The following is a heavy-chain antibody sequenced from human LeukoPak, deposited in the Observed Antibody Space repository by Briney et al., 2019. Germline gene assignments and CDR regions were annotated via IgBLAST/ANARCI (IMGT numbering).Heavy chain of an antibody. CDR1: GFTFSSYG. CDR3: AKDRRGYCSSTSCPGDY. CDR2: IRYDGSNK. V-gene: IGHV3-30*02. J-gene: IGHJ4*02. Sequence: GGSLRLSCAASGFTFSSYGMHWVRQAPGKGLEWVAFIRYDGSNKYYADSVKGRFTISRDNSKNTLYLQMNSLRAEDTAVYYCAKDRRGYCSSTSCPGDYWGQGTLVTVSS. D-gene: IGHD2-2*01.